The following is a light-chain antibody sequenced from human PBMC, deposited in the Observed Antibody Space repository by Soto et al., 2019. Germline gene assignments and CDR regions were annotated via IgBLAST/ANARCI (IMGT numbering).Light chain of an antibody. CDR1: QSVSSSY. CDR3: QQRWT. CDR2: CAS. V-gene: IGKV3-20*01. J-gene: IGKJ1*01. Sequence: EIVLTQSPGTLSLSPGERATLSCRASQSVSSSYLAWYQQKPGQAPRLLIYCASSRATGIPDRFSGSGSGTDFTLTISRLEPEDFAVYYCQQRWTFGQGTKVDIK.